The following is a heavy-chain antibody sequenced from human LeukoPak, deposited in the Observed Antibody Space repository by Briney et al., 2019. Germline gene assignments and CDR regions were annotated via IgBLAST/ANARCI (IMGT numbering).Heavy chain of an antibody. CDR1: GGTFSSYA. CDR2: IIPIFGTA. CDR3: AGVNPFYYDILTGYPYYFDY. J-gene: IGHJ4*02. D-gene: IGHD3-9*01. V-gene: IGHV1-69*01. Sequence: GASVKVSCKASGGTFSSYAISWVRQAPGQGLEWMGGIIPIFGTANYAQKFQGRVTITADESTSTASMELSSLRSEDTAVYYCAGVNPFYYDILTGYPYYFDYWGQGTLVTVSS.